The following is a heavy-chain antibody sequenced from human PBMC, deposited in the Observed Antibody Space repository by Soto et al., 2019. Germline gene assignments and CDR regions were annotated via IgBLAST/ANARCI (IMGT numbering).Heavy chain of an antibody. V-gene: IGHV3-23*01. CDR2: VTSSASST. CDR3: AKGGAVLLDPFDV. J-gene: IGHJ3*01. CDR1: GFTFSSFA. D-gene: IGHD1-26*01. Sequence: GQLLESGGGMVQPGGSLRLSCAASGFTFSSFAMNWVRLPPGRGLEWVAAVTSSASSTHYADSVTGRFTISRDNSKNTLYLPMNSLRADDTAVYYCAKGGAVLLDPFDVWGQGTMVTVSS.